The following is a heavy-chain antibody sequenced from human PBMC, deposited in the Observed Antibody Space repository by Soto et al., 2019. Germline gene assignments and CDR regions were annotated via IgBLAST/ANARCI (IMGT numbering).Heavy chain of an antibody. D-gene: IGHD3-22*01. Sequence: SVKVSCKASGGTFSSYTISWVRQAPGQGLEWMGRIIPILGIANYAQKFQGRVTVTADKSTSTAYMELSSLRSEDTAVYYCARGYDSSGYYYEAFDIWGQETMVTVSS. V-gene: IGHV1-69*02. CDR1: GGTFSSYT. J-gene: IGHJ3*02. CDR2: IIPILGIA. CDR3: ARGYDSSGYYYEAFDI.